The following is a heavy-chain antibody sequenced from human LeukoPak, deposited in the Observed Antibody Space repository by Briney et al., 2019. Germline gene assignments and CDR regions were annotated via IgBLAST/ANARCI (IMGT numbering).Heavy chain of an antibody. D-gene: IGHD3-22*01. CDR1: GFTFSSYA. CDR2: ISGSGGST. Sequence: GGSLRLSCAASGFTFSSYAMSWVRQAPGKGLEWVSVISGSGGSTYYADSVKGRFTISRDNSKNTLFLQMNSLRAEDTAVYYCVRDDDRPDNGLDHWGQGTLVTVSS. J-gene: IGHJ4*02. CDR3: VRDDDRPDNGLDH. V-gene: IGHV3-23*01.